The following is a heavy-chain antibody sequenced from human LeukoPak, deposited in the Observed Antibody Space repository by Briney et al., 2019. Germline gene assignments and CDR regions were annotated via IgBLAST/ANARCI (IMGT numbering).Heavy chain of an antibody. Sequence: SETLSLTCTVPGGSISSSSYYWGWIRQPPGKGLEWIGSIYYSGSTYYNPSLKSRVTISVDTSKNQFSLKLSSVTAADTAVYYCARHDSVVTAMVDHWGQGTLVTVSS. J-gene: IGHJ4*02. CDR1: GGSISSSSYY. V-gene: IGHV4-39*01. CDR2: IYYSGST. CDR3: ARHDSVVTAMVDH. D-gene: IGHD2-21*02.